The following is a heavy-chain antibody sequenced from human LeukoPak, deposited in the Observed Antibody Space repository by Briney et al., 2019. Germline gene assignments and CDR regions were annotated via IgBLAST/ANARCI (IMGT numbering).Heavy chain of an antibody. J-gene: IGHJ4*02. V-gene: IGHV3-23*01. Sequence: PGGSLRLSCAASGFTFTTHAMSWVRQAPGKGLEWVSGISGSGGSADYADSVKGRFTISRDNSKNTLYLQMNSLRADDTAVYYCATDSSSWYFDYWGQGTLVTVSS. CDR3: ATDSSSWYFDY. CDR2: ISGSGGSA. CDR1: GFTFTTHA. D-gene: IGHD6-13*01.